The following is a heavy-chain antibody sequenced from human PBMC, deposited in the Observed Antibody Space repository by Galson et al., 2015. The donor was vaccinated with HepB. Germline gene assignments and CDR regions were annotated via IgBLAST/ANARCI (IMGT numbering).Heavy chain of an antibody. CDR2: IYPGDSDT. CDR1: GYSFTSYW. J-gene: IGHJ6*02. V-gene: IGHV5-51*01. CDR3: ARDSESDLAYYYYYGMDV. Sequence: QSGAEVKKPGESLKISCKGSGYSFTSYWIGWVRQMPGKGLEWMGIIYPGDSDTRYSPSFQGQVTISADNSKNTLYLQMNSLRAEDTAVYYCARDSESDLAYYYYYGMDVWGQGTTVTVS.